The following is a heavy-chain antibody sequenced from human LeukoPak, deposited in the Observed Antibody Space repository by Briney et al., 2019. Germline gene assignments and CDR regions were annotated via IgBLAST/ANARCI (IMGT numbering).Heavy chain of an antibody. J-gene: IGHJ5*02. CDR3: ARDPPMVRGS. CDR2: INHSGST. Sequence: SETLSLTCTVSGGSISSYYWSWIRQPPGKGLEWIGEINHSGSTNYKSSLKSRVTISVDTSKNQFSLKLSSVTAADTAVYYCARDPPMVRGSWGQGTLVTVSS. D-gene: IGHD3-10*01. CDR1: GGSISSYY. V-gene: IGHV4-34*01.